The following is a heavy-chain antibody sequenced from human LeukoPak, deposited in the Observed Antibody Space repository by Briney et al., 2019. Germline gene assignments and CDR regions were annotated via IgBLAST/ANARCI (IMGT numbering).Heavy chain of an antibody. Sequence: GESLRLSCKGSGYSFTSYWISWVRQMPGKGLEWMGRIDPSDSYTNYSPSFQGHVTISADKSISTAYLQWSSLKASDTAMYYCATIGYCSGGSCYPAPPHFDYWGQGTLVTVSS. CDR1: GYSFTSYW. J-gene: IGHJ4*02. CDR2: IDPSDSYT. D-gene: IGHD2-15*01. CDR3: ATIGYCSGGSCYPAPPHFDY. V-gene: IGHV5-10-1*01.